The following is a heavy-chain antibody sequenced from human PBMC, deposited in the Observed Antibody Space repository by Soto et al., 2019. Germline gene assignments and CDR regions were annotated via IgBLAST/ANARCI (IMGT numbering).Heavy chain of an antibody. V-gene: IGHV1-2*04. J-gene: IGHJ4*02. Sequence: QVQLVQSGAEVKKPGASVKVSCKASGYTFTGYYMHWVRQAPGQGLEWMGWINPNSGGTNYAQKFQGWVTMTRDTSNSTAYMGLSRLGPDDTAVYYCARSGYDYYYFAYWGQGTLVTVSS. CDR1: GYTFTGYY. D-gene: IGHD5-12*01. CDR3: ARSGYDYYYFAY. CDR2: INPNSGGT.